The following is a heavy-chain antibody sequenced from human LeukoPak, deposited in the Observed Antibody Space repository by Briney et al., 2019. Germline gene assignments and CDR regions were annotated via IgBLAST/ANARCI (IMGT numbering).Heavy chain of an antibody. J-gene: IGHJ6*03. CDR3: AKGFEYSSPPDYYYYMDV. CDR2: ISGSGGST. CDR1: GFTFSSNA. Sequence: GGSLRLSCAASGFTFSSNAMSWVRQAPGKGLEWVSAISGSGGSTYYADSVKGRFTISRDNSKNTLYLQMNSLRAEDTAVYYCAKGFEYSSPPDYYYYMDVWGKGTTVTVSS. D-gene: IGHD6-6*01. V-gene: IGHV3-23*01.